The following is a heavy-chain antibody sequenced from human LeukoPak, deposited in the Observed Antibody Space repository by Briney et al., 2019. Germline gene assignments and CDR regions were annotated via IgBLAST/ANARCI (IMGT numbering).Heavy chain of an antibody. V-gene: IGHV3-20*01. D-gene: IGHD5-18*01. J-gene: IGHJ4*02. CDR2: INWNGGST. CDR1: GFTFDGHG. CDR3: ARDRSYGSFDF. Sequence: GGSLRLSCAASGFTFDGHGMNWVRQAPGKGLEWVSGINWNGGSTFYADSVKGRFTISRDNAKNALYLQMNSLTVEDTALYHCARDRSYGSFDFWGQGTLVTVSS.